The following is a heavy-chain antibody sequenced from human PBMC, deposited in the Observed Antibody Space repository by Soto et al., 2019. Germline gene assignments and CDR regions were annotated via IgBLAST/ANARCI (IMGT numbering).Heavy chain of an antibody. CDR1: GDSINTNNW. D-gene: IGHD1-1*01. CDR2: IYHSGST. V-gene: IGHV4-4*02. Sequence: QVQLQESGPGLVKPSGTLSLTCAVSGDSINTNNWWSWVRQPPGKGLDWIGEIYHSGSTNYNPPLQERVTMSRDNSSMQFSLVLSSVTAAVTAVYYCAFPSTNDFDYWGQGTLVTVSS. J-gene: IGHJ4*02. CDR3: AFPSTNDFDY.